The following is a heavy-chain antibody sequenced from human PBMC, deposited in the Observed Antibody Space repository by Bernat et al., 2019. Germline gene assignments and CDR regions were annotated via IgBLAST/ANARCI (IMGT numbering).Heavy chain of an antibody. V-gene: IGHV3-30*18. Sequence: QVQLVESGGGVVQPGRSLRLSCAASGFTFSSYGMHWVRQAPGKGLEWVAVISNDGRNKYYADSVKDRLTISRDNSKNTLYLQMNSLRAEDTAVYYCAKDFGITLPSGPPMDYWGQGTLVTVSS. CDR1: GFTFSSYG. J-gene: IGHJ4*02. D-gene: IGHD3-3*01. CDR3: AKDFGITLPSGPPMDY. CDR2: ISNDGRNK.